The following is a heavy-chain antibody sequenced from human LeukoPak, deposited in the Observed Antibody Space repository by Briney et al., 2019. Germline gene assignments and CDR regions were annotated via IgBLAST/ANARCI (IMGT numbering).Heavy chain of an antibody. CDR1: GFTFSNYW. J-gene: IGHJ1*01. V-gene: IGHV3-7*01. CDR2: INEEGSET. Sequence: PGGSLTLSCIASGFTFSNYWMSCVRQAAGGGRGWVANINEEGSETNYVDSVKGRFCISRHNAKKSLYLKVNSLRSEQAGIYVFARDQRLLGYSSSTGCYPLYFSNWGQGRLVTVSS. D-gene: IGHD2-2*01. CDR3: ARDQRLLGYSSSTGCYPLYFSN.